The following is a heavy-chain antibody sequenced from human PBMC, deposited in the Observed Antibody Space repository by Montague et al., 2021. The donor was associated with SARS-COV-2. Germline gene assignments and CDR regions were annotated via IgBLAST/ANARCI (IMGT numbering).Heavy chain of an antibody. V-gene: IGHV4-34*01. Sequence: SETLSLTCAVYGGSLSGYYWSWIRQPPEKGLEWIGEINHSANTKYNPSLKSPVTISIDTSKNQLSLKLTSVTAADTAVYYCARIVGDCSSDSCYAVRWGQGTVVTVSS. J-gene: IGHJ4*02. CDR1: GGSLSGYY. D-gene: IGHD2-2*01. CDR3: ARIVGDCSSDSCYAVR. CDR2: INHSANT.